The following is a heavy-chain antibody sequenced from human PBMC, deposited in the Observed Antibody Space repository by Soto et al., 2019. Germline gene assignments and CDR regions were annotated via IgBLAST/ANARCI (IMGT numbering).Heavy chain of an antibody. V-gene: IGHV3-33*01. J-gene: IGHJ4*02. CDR3: ARDYDSSGYPRYYFDY. CDR1: GFTFSSYG. CDR2: IWYDGSNK. Sequence: QVQLVESGGGVVQPGRSLRLSCAASGFTFSSYGMHWVRQAPGKGLEWVAVIWYDGSNKYYADSVKGRFTISRDNSKYTLYLKMHSLRAEDTAVYYCARDYDSSGYPRYYFDYWGQGTLVTVSS. D-gene: IGHD3-22*01.